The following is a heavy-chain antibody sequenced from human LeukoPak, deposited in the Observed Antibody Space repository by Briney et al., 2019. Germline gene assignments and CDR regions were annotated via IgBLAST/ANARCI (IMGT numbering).Heavy chain of an antibody. Sequence: SETLSLTCTVSGGSISSYYWSWIRQPPGKGLEWIGYIYYSGSTNYNPSLKSRGTISVDTSKNQFSLKLSSVTAADTAVYYCARDPGLVADDAFDIWGQGTMVTVSS. CDR2: IYYSGST. CDR3: ARDPGLVADDAFDI. CDR1: GGSISSYY. J-gene: IGHJ3*02. V-gene: IGHV4-59*01. D-gene: IGHD2-15*01.